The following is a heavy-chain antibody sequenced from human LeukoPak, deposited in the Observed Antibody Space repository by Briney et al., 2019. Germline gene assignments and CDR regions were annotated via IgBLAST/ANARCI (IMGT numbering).Heavy chain of an antibody. CDR2: ISYTGTYI. Sequence: GGSLRLSCAASAFSLNAYNMNWVRQAPGKGLEWVSSISYTGTYIYYADSVKGRFTISRDNAKNSLYLQMNSLRAEDTAVYYCARDFVVVPAAFFDYWGQGTLVTVSS. J-gene: IGHJ4*02. CDR1: AFSLNAYN. V-gene: IGHV3-21*01. D-gene: IGHD2-2*01. CDR3: ARDFVVVPAAFFDY.